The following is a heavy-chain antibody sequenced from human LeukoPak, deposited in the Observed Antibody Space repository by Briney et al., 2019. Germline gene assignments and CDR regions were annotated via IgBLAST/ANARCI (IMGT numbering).Heavy chain of an antibody. CDR3: ARVSGFGDAFDI. D-gene: IGHD3-22*01. V-gene: IGHV4-59*01. J-gene: IGHJ3*02. CDR1: GGSISSYY. Sequence: PSETLSLTCNISGGSISSYYWSWIRQPPGKGLEWIGYIYYSGSTNYNPSLKSRVTISVDTSKNQFSLKLSSVTAADTAVYYCARVSGFGDAFDIWGQGTMVTVSS. CDR2: IYYSGST.